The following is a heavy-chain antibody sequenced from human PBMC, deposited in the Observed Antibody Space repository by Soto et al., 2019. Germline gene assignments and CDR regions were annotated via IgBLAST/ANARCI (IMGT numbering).Heavy chain of an antibody. Sequence: ASVKVSCKASGGTFSSYAISWVRQAPGQGLEWMGGIIPIFGTANYAQKFQGRVTITADESTSTAYMELSSLRSEDTAVYYCAREGGAMRGFDYWGQGTLVTVSS. D-gene: IGHD1-26*01. V-gene: IGHV1-69*13. CDR1: GGTFSSYA. CDR2: IIPIFGTA. CDR3: AREGGAMRGFDY. J-gene: IGHJ4*02.